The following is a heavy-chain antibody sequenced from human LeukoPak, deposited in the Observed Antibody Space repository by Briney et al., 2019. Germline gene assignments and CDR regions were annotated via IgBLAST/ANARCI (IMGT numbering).Heavy chain of an antibody. Sequence: ASVKVSCKVSGYTLTELSMHWVRQAPGKGLEWMGGFDPEDGETIYAQKFQGRVTMTEDTSTDTAYMELSSLRSEDTAVYYCATDKAINYDILTGYPFFDYWGQGTLVTVSS. V-gene: IGHV1-24*01. CDR3: ATDKAINYDILTGYPFFDY. J-gene: IGHJ4*02. D-gene: IGHD3-9*01. CDR1: GYTLTELS. CDR2: FDPEDGET.